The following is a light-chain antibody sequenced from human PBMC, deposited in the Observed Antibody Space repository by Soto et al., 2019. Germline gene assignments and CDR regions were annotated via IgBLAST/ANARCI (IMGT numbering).Light chain of an antibody. V-gene: IGKV3-20*01. Sequence: EIVLTQSPGTPSLSPGERATLSCRASQSVTSNYLAWYQQKPGQAPRLLIYGASSRPTGIPDRFSGSGSGTDFTLAISRLEAEDFAVYYCQQYGGSPRVTFGGGTKVEIK. J-gene: IGKJ4*01. CDR1: QSVTSNY. CDR2: GAS. CDR3: QQYGGSPRVT.